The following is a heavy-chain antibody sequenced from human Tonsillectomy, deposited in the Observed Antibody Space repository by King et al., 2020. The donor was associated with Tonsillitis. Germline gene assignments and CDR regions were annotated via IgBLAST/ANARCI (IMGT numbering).Heavy chain of an antibody. V-gene: IGHV4-31*03. CDR2: IYSSGST. CDR1: GGSINSGDNY. CDR3: AREVFL. Sequence: VQLQESGPGLVKPSQTLSLTCIVSGGSINSGDNYWSWLRQHPGKGLGWIGNIYSSGSTYYNPALKSGVAMSVDTSKNQFSLNLRSVTAADTAVYYCAREVFLWGQGTLVTVSS. J-gene: IGHJ4*02. D-gene: IGHD2/OR15-2a*01.